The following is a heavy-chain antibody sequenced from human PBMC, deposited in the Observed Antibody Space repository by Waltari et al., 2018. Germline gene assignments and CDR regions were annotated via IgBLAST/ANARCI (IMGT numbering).Heavy chain of an antibody. J-gene: IGHJ5*02. CDR1: GFPFDHHP. D-gene: IGHD4-4*01. CDR3: ARVNSNYVNWFDP. Sequence: EEQLVESGGGVVRPGGSLRLSCAASGFPFDHHPMAWVRQAPGKGLEWVSGINWDGSSTGYADSVKGRFTISRDNAKNSLHLHVNSLTAEDTAFYYCARVNSNYVNWFDPWGQGTLVIVSS. CDR2: INWDGSST. V-gene: IGHV3-20*04.